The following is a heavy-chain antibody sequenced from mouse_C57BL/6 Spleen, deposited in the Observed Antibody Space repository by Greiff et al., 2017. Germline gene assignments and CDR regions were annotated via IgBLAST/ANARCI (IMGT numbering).Heavy chain of an antibody. CDR1: GYAFSSYW. Sequence: QVQLQQSGAELVKPGASVKISCKASGYAFSSYWMNWVKQRPGKGLEWIGQIYPGDGDTNYNGKFKGKATLTADKSSSTAYMQLSSLTSEDAAVYFCERDYYGSSLYARDYWGQGTSVTVSS. V-gene: IGHV1-80*01. CDR2: IYPGDGDT. CDR3: ERDYYGSSLYARDY. J-gene: IGHJ4*01. D-gene: IGHD1-1*01.